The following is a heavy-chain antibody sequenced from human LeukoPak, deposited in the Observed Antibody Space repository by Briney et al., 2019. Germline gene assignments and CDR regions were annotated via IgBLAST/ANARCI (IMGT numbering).Heavy chain of an antibody. D-gene: IGHD3-22*01. CDR1: GGSISSSSYY. CDR3: ARSTAMIVVVNGWFDP. J-gene: IGHJ5*02. CDR2: IYYSGST. Sequence: SETLSLTCTVSGGSISSSSYYWGWIRQPPGKGLEWIGSIYYSGSTYYNPSLKSRVTISVDTSKNQFSLKLSPVTAADTAVYYCARSTAMIVVVNGWFDPWGQGTLVTVSS. V-gene: IGHV4-39*07.